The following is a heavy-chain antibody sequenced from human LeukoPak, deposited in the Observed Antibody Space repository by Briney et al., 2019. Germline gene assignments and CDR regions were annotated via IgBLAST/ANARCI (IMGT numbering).Heavy chain of an antibody. J-gene: IGHJ4*02. CDR3: ARGDGGYSSSWTTFDY. V-gene: IGHV3-30-3*01. Sequence: QSGGSLRLSCAASGFTFSSYAMRWVRQAPGKGLEWVAVISYDGSNKYYADSVKGRFTISRDNSKNTLYLQMNSLRAEDTAVYYCARGDGGYSSSWTTFDYWGQGTLVTVSS. D-gene: IGHD6-13*01. CDR2: ISYDGSNK. CDR1: GFTFSSYA.